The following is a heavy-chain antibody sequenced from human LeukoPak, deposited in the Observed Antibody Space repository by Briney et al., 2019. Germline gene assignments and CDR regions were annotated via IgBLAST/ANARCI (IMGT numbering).Heavy chain of an antibody. CDR1: GFTFSSYS. Sequence: GGSLRLSCAASGFTFSSYSMNWVRQAPGKGLEWVSYISSSSSYIYYADSVKGRFTISRDNAKNSLYLQMNSLRAEDTAVYYCARDEDGLGHFDYWGQGTLVTVSS. CDR3: ARDEDGLGHFDY. J-gene: IGHJ4*02. D-gene: IGHD5-24*01. CDR2: ISSSSSYI. V-gene: IGHV3-21*01.